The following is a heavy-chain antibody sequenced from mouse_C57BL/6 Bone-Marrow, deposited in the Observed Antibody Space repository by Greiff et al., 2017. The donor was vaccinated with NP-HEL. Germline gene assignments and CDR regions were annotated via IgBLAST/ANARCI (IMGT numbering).Heavy chain of an antibody. CDR1: GFTFSSYG. J-gene: IGHJ3*01. CDR2: ISSGGSYT. D-gene: IGHD2-4*01. V-gene: IGHV5-6*01. CDR3: ASPYDYDVAWFAY. Sequence: EVQLMESGGDLVKPGGSLKLSCAASGFTFSSYGMSWVRQTPDKRLEWVATISSGGSYTYYPDSVKGRFTISGDNAKNTQYLQMSSLKSEDTAMYYCASPYDYDVAWFAYWGQGTLVTVSA.